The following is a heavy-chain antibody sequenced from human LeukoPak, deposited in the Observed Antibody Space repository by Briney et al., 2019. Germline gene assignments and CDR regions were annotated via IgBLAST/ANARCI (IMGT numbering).Heavy chain of an antibody. Sequence: GGSLRLSCAASGFTFSSYAMHWVRQAPGKGLEWVAVISYDGSNKYYADSVKGRFTISRDNSKNTLYLQMNSLRAEDMALYYCAKDRWELLRGPFDYWGQGTLVTVSS. J-gene: IGHJ4*02. CDR2: ISYDGSNK. D-gene: IGHD1-26*01. V-gene: IGHV3-30-3*01. CDR3: AKDRWELLRGPFDY. CDR1: GFTFSSYA.